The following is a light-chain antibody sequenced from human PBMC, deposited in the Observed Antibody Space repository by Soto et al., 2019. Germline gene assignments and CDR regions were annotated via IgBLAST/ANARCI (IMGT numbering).Light chain of an antibody. V-gene: IGLV1-44*01. CDR2: SNN. Sequence: SVLTQPPSASGTPGQRVTISCSGSSSNIGSNTVNWYQQLPGTAPKLLIYSNNQRPSGVPDRFSGSKSGTSASLAISGLQSEDEADYYCAAWDDSLNSYVFGTGTKV. CDR3: AAWDDSLNSYV. CDR1: SSNIGSNT. J-gene: IGLJ1*01.